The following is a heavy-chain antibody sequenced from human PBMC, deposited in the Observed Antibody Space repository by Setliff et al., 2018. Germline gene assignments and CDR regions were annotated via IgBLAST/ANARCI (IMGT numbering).Heavy chain of an antibody. CDR1: GVSISSFY. Sequence: SETLSLTCTVSGVSISSFYWSWIRQPAGRGLEWIGRIYTTGRTNYNPSLKSRVTISLDMSKNQFSLKLSSVTAADTAIYYCANHNPARRALNGTPPDNWGQGTLVTVS. V-gene: IGHV4-4*07. CDR2: IYTTGRT. D-gene: IGHD3-9*01. J-gene: IGHJ4*02. CDR3: ANHNPARRALNGTPPDN.